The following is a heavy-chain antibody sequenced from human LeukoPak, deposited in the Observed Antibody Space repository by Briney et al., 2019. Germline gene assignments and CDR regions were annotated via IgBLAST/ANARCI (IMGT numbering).Heavy chain of an antibody. V-gene: IGHV1-69*06. CDR2: IIPIFSTA. Sequence: SVKVSCKASGGTFSSYAISWVGQAQGKGLEWMGGIIPIFSTANYAQKFQGRVTITAEKARSTAYMELSSMRSEDTAVYYCARELSSGFYFQHWGQGTLVTVSS. CDR1: GGTFSSYA. J-gene: IGHJ1*01. CDR3: ARELSSGFYFQH. D-gene: IGHD3-22*01.